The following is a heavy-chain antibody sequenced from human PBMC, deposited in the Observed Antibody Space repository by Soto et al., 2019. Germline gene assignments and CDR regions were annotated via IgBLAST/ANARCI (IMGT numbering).Heavy chain of an antibody. CDR2: IWYDGSNK. CDR1: GFTFSSYG. J-gene: IGHJ3*02. Sequence: QVQLVESGGGVVQPGRSLRLSCAASGFTFSSYGMHWVRQAPRKGLEWVAVIWYDGSNKYYADSVKGRFTISRDNSKNTLYLQMNSLRAEDTAVYYCARDSPYNWNDGNAFDIWGQGTMVTVSS. CDR3: ARDSPYNWNDGNAFDI. V-gene: IGHV3-33*01. D-gene: IGHD1-1*01.